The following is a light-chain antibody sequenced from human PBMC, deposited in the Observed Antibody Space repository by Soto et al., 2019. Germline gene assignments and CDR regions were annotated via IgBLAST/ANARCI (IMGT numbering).Light chain of an antibody. J-gene: IGLJ2*01. V-gene: IGLV1-40*01. CDR3: QSYDGTLTGVI. Sequence: QSVLTQPPSVSGALGQSVTISCTGTSSNIGAGYDIHWYQQPPGTAPKLVIYNNHNRPSGVPDRFSGSKSGTSGSLAITGLQAEDEADYFCQSYDGTLTGVIFGGGTKLTVL. CDR1: SSNIGAGYD. CDR2: NNH.